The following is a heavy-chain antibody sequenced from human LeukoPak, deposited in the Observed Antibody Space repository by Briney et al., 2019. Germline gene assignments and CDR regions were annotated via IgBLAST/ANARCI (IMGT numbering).Heavy chain of an antibody. J-gene: IGHJ4*02. V-gene: IGHV3-30*03. CDR2: ISYDGSDK. D-gene: IGHD4-17*01. Sequence: PGRSLRLSCAASGFTFSSYGMHWVRQVPGKGLEWVAVISYDGSDKYSADSVKGRFTISRDNSKNTLYLQMNSLRAEDTAVYYCASASAATVVTPFDYWGQGTLVTVSS. CDR3: ASASAATVVTPFDY. CDR1: GFTFSSYG.